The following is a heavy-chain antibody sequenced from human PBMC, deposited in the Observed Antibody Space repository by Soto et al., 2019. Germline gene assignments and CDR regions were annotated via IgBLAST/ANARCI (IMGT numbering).Heavy chain of an antibody. CDR1: GGSTITSTW. Sequence: SETLSLTCAVFGGSTITSTWWRWARQPPGTGQGWIGQTYLSGSTNYSPSLKSRITISVDKSKNQFSLKLSSVNAADTAVYYSASRPAIAAAFTFDYWGQGTLVTVSS. D-gene: IGHD6-6*01. CDR3: ASRPAIAAAFTFDY. V-gene: IGHV4-4*02. CDR2: TYLSGST. J-gene: IGHJ4*02.